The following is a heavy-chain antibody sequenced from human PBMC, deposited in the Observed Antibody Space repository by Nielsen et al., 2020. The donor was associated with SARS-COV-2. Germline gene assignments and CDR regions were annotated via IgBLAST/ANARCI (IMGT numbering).Heavy chain of an antibody. J-gene: IGHJ3*02. D-gene: IGHD1-26*01. Sequence: SETLSLTCTVSGGSISSSSYYWGWIRQPPGKGLEWIGSIYYSGSTYYNPSLKSRVTISADTSKNQFSLKLSSVTAADTAVYYCARHHWHSGSPRGAAFDIWGQGTMVTVSS. CDR2: IYYSGST. V-gene: IGHV4-39*01. CDR3: ARHHWHSGSPRGAAFDI. CDR1: GGSISSSSYY.